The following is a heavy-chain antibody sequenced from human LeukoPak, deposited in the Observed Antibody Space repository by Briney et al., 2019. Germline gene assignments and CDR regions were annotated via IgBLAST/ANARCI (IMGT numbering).Heavy chain of an antibody. CDR3: ARVYSSSSGKNAFDI. CDR2: IYYSGSS. CDR1: GGSISSYY. J-gene: IGHJ3*02. Sequence: SETLSLTCTVSGGSISSYYWSWIRQPPGKGLEWIGYIYYSGSSNYNPSLKSRVTISVDTSKNQFSLKVSSVTAADTAVYYCARVYSSSSGKNAFDIWGQGTLVTVSS. D-gene: IGHD6-6*01. V-gene: IGHV4-59*01.